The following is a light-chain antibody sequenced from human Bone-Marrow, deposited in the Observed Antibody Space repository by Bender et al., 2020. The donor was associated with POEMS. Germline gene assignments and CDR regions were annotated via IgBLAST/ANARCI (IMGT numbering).Light chain of an antibody. J-gene: IGLJ3*02. Sequence: QSVLTQPSSVSEAPGQRVTISCTGSRSNIGAGYDVHLYKQLPGTAPKLLIYGNINRPSGVPDRFSGSKSGTSASLAITGLQADDEADYYCQSYDISLSGWVFGGGTKLTVL. CDR3: QSYDISLSGWV. CDR2: GNI. V-gene: IGLV1-40*01. CDR1: RSNIGAGYD.